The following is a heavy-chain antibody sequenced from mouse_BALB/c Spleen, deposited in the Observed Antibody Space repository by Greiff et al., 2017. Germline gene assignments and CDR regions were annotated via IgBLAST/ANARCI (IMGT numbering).Heavy chain of an antibody. CDR2: ISYDGSN. D-gene: IGHD2-3*01. CDR1: GYSITSGYY. J-gene: IGHJ1*01. Sequence: EVHLVESGPGLVKPSQSLSLTCSVTGYSITSGYYWNWIRQFPGNKLEWMGYISYDGSNNYNPSLKNRISITRDTSKNQFFLKLNSVTTEDTATYYCARRDDGYSNFDVWGAGTTVTVSS. CDR3: ARRDDGYSNFDV. V-gene: IGHV3-6*02.